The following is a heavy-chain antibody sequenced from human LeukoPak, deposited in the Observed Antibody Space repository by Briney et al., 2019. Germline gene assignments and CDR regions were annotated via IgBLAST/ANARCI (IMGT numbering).Heavy chain of an antibody. CDR3: ARVHTTVTTYYFDY. V-gene: IGHV4-61*01. D-gene: IGHD4-17*01. CDR1: GGSVSSGSYY. Sequence: PLETLSLTCTVSGGSVSSGSYYWSCIRQPPGKGLEWSGYIYYSGSTDYNPSLKSPVTISVDTSKNQFSLKLSSVTAADTAVYYCARVHTTVTTYYFDYWGQGTLVTVSS. CDR2: IYYSGST. J-gene: IGHJ4*02.